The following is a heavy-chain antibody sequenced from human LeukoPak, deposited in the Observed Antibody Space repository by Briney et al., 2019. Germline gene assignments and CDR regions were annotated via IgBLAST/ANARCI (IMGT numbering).Heavy chain of an antibody. V-gene: IGHV3-11*01. CDR1: GFTFSDYY. CDR3: ARDSAHYGSGTHYSAPYDY. D-gene: IGHD3-10*01. J-gene: IGHJ4*02. CDR2: ISGSGLTI. Sequence: GGSLRLSCAASGFTFSDYYMTWIRQAPGKGLEWVSYISGSGLTIYYADSVKGRFSISRDNVKNSLYLQMNSLRAEDTAMYYCARDSAHYGSGTHYSAPYDYWGQGTLVTVSS.